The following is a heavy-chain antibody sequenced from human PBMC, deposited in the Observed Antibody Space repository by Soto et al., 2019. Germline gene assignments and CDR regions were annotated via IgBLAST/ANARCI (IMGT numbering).Heavy chain of an antibody. D-gene: IGHD5-18*01. CDR3: ARPGAPTDTVVYDF. Sequence: XESLTISCKASGYSFANYWIGWVCQKPGKGLEWMGVIYPGDSETTDSPSFEGQVIISVDRSRGTAFLEWSSLKASDTAMYYCARPGAPTDTVVYDFWGQGTQVTVSS. CDR1: GYSFANYW. CDR2: IYPGDSET. J-gene: IGHJ4*02. V-gene: IGHV5-51*01.